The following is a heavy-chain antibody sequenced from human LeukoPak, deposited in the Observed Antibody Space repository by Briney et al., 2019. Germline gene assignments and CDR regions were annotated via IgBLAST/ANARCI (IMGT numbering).Heavy chain of an antibody. CDR2: IYHSGST. D-gene: IGHD2-2*01. CDR1: GYSISSGYY. V-gene: IGHV4-38-2*01. CDR3: AALSPGSTSSDY. Sequence: PSETLSLTCAVSGYSISSGYYWGWIRQPPGKGLEWLGSIYHSGSTYYNPSLKSRVTISVDTSKNQFSLKLSSVTAADTAVYYCAALSPGSTSSDYWGQGTLVTVSS. J-gene: IGHJ4*02.